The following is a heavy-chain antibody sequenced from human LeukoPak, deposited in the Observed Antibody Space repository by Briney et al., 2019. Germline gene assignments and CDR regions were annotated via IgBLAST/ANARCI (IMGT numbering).Heavy chain of an antibody. CDR2: TYRGGST. V-gene: IGHV3-53*01. D-gene: IGHD5-18*01. J-gene: IGHJ6*03. CDR1: AFTANSNY. CDR3: ARDQGTAMGDYYYYYMDV. Sequence: GGSLTLSCAAYAFTANSNYRSWVRQAPGEGLEWVSATYRGGSTYNAESVKGRFTISTDNSKNTLYHQMNSMRAEDTAVYYCARDQGTAMGDYYYYYMDVWGKGTTVTVSS.